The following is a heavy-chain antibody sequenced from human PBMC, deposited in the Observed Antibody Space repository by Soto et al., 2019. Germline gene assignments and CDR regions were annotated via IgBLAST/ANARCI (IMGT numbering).Heavy chain of an antibody. Sequence: EVQLLESGGGLVQPGGSLRLSCAASGFTFSSYAMSWVRQAPGKGLEWVAAIDGTGGSAYYADSVKGRFAIARDNSKNTLYLEMSSLRAEDTAVDYCAHLTGIAIFGVVGNWGQGTLVTVSS. CDR1: GFTFSSYA. D-gene: IGHD3-3*01. CDR2: IDGTGGSA. J-gene: IGHJ4*02. V-gene: IGHV3-23*01. CDR3: AHLTGIAIFGVVGN.